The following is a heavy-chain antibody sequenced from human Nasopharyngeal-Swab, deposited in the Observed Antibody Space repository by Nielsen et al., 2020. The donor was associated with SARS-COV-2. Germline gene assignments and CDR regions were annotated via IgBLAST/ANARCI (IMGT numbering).Heavy chain of an antibody. J-gene: IGHJ4*02. D-gene: IGHD3-3*01. V-gene: IGHV3-21*01. Sequence: VRQAPGKGLEWVSTISISGNPTYYAGSVKGRFTISRDNAKNSLYLQMNSLRAEDTAVYYCAREKLDFWSGYLDYWGQGTLVTVSS. CDR2: ISISGNPT. CDR3: AREKLDFWSGYLDY.